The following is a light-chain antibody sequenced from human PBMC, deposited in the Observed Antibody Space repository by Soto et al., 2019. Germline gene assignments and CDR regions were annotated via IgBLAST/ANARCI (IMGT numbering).Light chain of an antibody. CDR3: QQYGSSPPIT. J-gene: IGKJ5*01. V-gene: IGKV3-20*01. Sequence: EIVMTQSPATLSLSPGERATLSCRASESVSSRYLAWYQQKPGQAPRLLIYGASSRATGIPDRFSGSGSGTDFTLTISRLEPEDFAVYYCQQYGSSPPITFGQGTRLEIK. CDR1: ESVSSRY. CDR2: GAS.